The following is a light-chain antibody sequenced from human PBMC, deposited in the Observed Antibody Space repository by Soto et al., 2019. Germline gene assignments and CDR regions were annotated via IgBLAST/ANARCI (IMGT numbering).Light chain of an antibody. V-gene: IGLV2-14*01. CDR1: SSDVGGYNY. CDR3: SSWTTSDPYV. J-gene: IGLJ1*01. CDR2: EVN. Sequence: QSVLTQPASVSGSPGQSITISCTGTSSDVGGYNYVSWYQQHPGKAPKLIIYEVNNRPSGVSDRFSASKSGNTASLTISGLQTEDEAEYYCSSWTTSDPYVFGTGTKVTVL.